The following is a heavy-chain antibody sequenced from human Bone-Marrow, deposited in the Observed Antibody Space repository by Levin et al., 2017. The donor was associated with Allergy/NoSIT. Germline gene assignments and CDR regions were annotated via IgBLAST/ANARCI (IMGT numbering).Heavy chain of an antibody. J-gene: IGHJ6*02. CDR1: GFIVSSNY. CDR3: ARDGPRASYYYYGMDV. V-gene: IGHV3-66*01. CDR2: LYSGGKP. Sequence: GGSLRLSCAASGFIVSSNYMSWVRQAPGKGLEWVSVLYSGGKPYYADSVKGRFTISRDKSKNTLDLHMNSLRAEETAVYYCARDGPRASYYYYGMDVWGQGTTVTVSS.